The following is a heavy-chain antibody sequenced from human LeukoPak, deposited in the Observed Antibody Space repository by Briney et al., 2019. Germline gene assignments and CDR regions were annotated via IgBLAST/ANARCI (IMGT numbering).Heavy chain of an antibody. V-gene: IGHV3-23*01. J-gene: IGHJ4*02. CDR3: ARAAMVRGVDYFDY. Sequence: GGSLRLSCAASGFTFSTYVMNWFRQAPGKGLEWVSVISGSGVSIYYADSVKGRFTISRDNSKNTLYLQMNSLRAGDTAVYYCARAAMVRGVDYFDYWGQGTLVTVSS. CDR2: ISGSGVSI. D-gene: IGHD3-10*01. CDR1: GFTFSTYV.